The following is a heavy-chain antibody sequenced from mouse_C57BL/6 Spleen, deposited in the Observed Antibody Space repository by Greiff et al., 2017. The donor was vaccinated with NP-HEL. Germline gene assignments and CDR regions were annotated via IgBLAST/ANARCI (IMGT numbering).Heavy chain of an antibody. CDR2: ISSGGDYI. V-gene: IGHV5-9-1*02. CDR3: TREGTGPFAY. D-gene: IGHD4-1*01. Sequence: EVNVVESGEGLVKPGGSLKLSCAASGFTFSSYAMSWVRQTPEKRLEWVAYISSGGDYIYYADTVKGRFTISRDNARNTLYLQMSSLKSEDTAMYYCTREGTGPFAYWGQGTLVTVSA. CDR1: GFTFSSYA. J-gene: IGHJ3*01.